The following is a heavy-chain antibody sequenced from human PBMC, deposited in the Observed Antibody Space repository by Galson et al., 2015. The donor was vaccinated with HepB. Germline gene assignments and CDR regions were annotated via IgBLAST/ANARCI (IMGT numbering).Heavy chain of an antibody. Sequence: SLRLSCAASGFTFGDYAMGWFRQAPGKGLEWVGFIRSKAYGGTTEYAASVKGRFTISRDDSKSIAYLQMNSLKTEDTAVYYCTRERGYSYGWDSTRDYWGQGTLVTVSS. CDR2: IRSKAYGGTT. J-gene: IGHJ4*02. CDR3: TRERGYSYGWDSTRDY. D-gene: IGHD5-18*01. V-gene: IGHV3-49*03. CDR1: GFTFGDYA.